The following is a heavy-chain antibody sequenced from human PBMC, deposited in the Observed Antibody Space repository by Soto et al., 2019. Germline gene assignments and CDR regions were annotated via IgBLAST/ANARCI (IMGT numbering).Heavy chain of an antibody. D-gene: IGHD3-10*01. V-gene: IGHV1-18*01. Sequence: QVQLVQSGAEVKKPGASVKVSCKASGYTFTSYGISWVRQAPGQGLEWMGWISAYNGNTNYAQKLQGRVTMTTDTSTSTSYMERRSLRSDDTAVYYWARGGEITIVRGRLGLLDYWGQGTLVTVSS. CDR2: ISAYNGNT. CDR1: GYTFTSYG. CDR3: ARGGEITIVRGRLGLLDY. J-gene: IGHJ4*02.